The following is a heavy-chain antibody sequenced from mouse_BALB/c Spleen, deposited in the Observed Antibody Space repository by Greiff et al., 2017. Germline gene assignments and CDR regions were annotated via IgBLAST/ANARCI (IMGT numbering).Heavy chain of an antibody. Sequence: QVQLQQSGAELAKPGASVKMSCKASGYTFTSYWMHWVKQRPGQGLEWIGYINPSTGYTEYNQKFKDKATLTADKSSSTAYMQLSSLTSEDSAVYYCARRAGYYGSSENYYAMDYWGQGTSVTVSS. V-gene: IGHV1-7*01. D-gene: IGHD1-1*01. CDR1: GYTFTSYW. J-gene: IGHJ4*01. CDR3: ARRAGYYGSSENYYAMDY. CDR2: INPSTGYT.